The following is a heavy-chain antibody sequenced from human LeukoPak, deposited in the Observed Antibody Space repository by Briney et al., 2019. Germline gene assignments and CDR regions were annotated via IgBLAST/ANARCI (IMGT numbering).Heavy chain of an antibody. D-gene: IGHD3-3*01. Sequence: RPGGSLRLSCAASGFTFSSYAMSWVRQAPGKGLEWVSAISGSGGSTYYADSVKGRFTISRDNSKNTLYLQMNSLRAEDTAVYYCAYGGESGYYFYWGQGTLVTVSS. J-gene: IGHJ4*02. V-gene: IGHV3-23*01. CDR2: ISGSGGST. CDR3: AYGGESGYYFY. CDR1: GFTFSSYA.